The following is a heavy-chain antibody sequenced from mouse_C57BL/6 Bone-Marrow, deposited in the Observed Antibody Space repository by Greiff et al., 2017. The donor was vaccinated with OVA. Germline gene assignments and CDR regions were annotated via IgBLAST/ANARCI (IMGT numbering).Heavy chain of an antibody. CDR1: GYTFTSYG. CDR3: ARRDSRGAMDY. J-gene: IGHJ4*01. Sequence: VQLVESGAELARPGASVKLSCKASGYTFTSYGISWVKQRTGQGLEWIGEIYPRSGNTYYNEKFKGKATLTADKSSSTAYMELRSLTSEDSAVYFCARRDSRGAMDYWGQGTSVTVSS. V-gene: IGHV1-81*01. CDR2: IYPRSGNT.